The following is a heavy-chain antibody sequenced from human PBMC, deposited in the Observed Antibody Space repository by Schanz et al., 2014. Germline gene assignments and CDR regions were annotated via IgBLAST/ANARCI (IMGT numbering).Heavy chain of an antibody. CDR2: ISDNGIST. Sequence: EVQLLESGGGLVQPGGSLRLSCVASGFTFSSYAMSWVRQAPGKGLEWVSGISDNGISTYYADSVKGRFSISRENSKSILFPKRNTVRAGDTAVYFWARYYESDLSSPRHDAFDVWGQGTVVTVSS. CDR3: ARYYESDLSSPRHDAFDV. CDR1: GFTFSSYA. D-gene: IGHD3-16*01. J-gene: IGHJ3*01. V-gene: IGHV3-23*01.